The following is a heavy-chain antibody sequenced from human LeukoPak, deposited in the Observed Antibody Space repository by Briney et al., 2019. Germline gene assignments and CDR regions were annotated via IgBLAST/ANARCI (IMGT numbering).Heavy chain of an antibody. CDR3: GGEWIQLIAY. D-gene: IGHD5-18*01. Sequence: SETLSLTCTVSGGSISSGSYYWSWIRQPAGKGLEWIGRIYTSGSTNYNPSLKSRVTISVDTSKNQFSLKLSSVTAADTAVYYCGGEWIQLIAYWGQEPLVTAPS. CDR2: IYTSGST. CDR1: GGSISSGSYY. V-gene: IGHV4-61*02. J-gene: IGHJ4*02.